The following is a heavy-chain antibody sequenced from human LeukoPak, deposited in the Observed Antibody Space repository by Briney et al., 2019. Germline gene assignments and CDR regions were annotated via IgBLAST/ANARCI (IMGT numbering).Heavy chain of an antibody. Sequence: QAGGSLRLSCAASGFTVSSNYMSWVRQAPGKGLEWVSVIYSGGSTYYADSVKGRFTISRDNSKNTLYLQMNSLRAEDTAVYYCAKDGETYYYDSSGYYYSDYWGQGTLVTVSS. CDR3: AKDGETYYYDSSGYYYSDY. V-gene: IGHV3-53*01. CDR1: GFTVSSNY. CDR2: IYSGGST. D-gene: IGHD3-22*01. J-gene: IGHJ4*02.